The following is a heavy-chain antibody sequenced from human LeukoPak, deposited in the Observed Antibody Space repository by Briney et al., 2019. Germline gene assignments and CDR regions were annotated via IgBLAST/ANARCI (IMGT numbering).Heavy chain of an antibody. V-gene: IGHV3-7*01. CDR1: GFTFSSYW. CDR2: IKQDGSEK. D-gene: IGHD5-12*01. Sequence: GGSLRLSCAASGFTFSSYWMSWVRQARGKGLEWVANIKQDGSEKYYVDSVKGRFTISRDNAKNSLNLQMSSLRAEDTAVYYCARGYSGYDYYSLGYWGQGTLVTVSS. J-gene: IGHJ4*02. CDR3: ARGYSGYDYYSLGY.